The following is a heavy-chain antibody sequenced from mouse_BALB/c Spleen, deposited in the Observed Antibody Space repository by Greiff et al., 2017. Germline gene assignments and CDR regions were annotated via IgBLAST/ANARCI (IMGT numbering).Heavy chain of an antibody. D-gene: IGHD4-1*01. CDR2: ISSGSSTI. J-gene: IGHJ4*01. CDR3: ARQPSGTGYAMDY. Sequence: EVNVVESGGGLVQPGGSRKLSCAASGFTFSSFGMHWVRQAPEKGLEWVAYISSGSSTIYYADTVKGRFTISRDNPKNTLFLQMTSLRSEDTAMYYCARQPSGTGYAMDYWGQGTSVTVSS. V-gene: IGHV5-17*02. CDR1: GFTFSSFG.